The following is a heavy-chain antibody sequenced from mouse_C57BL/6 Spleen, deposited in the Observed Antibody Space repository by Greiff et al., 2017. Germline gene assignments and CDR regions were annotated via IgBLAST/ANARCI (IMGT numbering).Heavy chain of an antibody. J-gene: IGHJ1*03. CDR1: GYAFSSSW. Sequence: VKLMESGPELVKPGSSVKISCKASGYAFSSSWMNWVKQRPGKGLEWIGRIYPGDGDTNYNGKFKGKATLTADKSSSTAYMQLSSLQSGDLAVYVCAGWFITTVDYWYCDVWGTGTTVTVSA. CDR2: IYPGDGDT. V-gene: IGHV1-82*01. CDR3: AGWFITTVDYWYCDV. D-gene: IGHD1-1*01.